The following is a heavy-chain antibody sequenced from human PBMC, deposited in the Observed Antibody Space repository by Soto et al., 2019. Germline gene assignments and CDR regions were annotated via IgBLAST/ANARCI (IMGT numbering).Heavy chain of an antibody. J-gene: IGHJ4*02. CDR1: GFTFSNYG. V-gene: IGHV3-33*01. D-gene: IGHD6-19*01. CDR2: IWYDGSNK. Sequence: QVQLVESGGGVVQPGRSLRLSCAASGFTFSNYGMHWVRQAPGKGLEWVAVIWYDGSNKYSADSVKGRFTISRDNSKNTLYLQMNSLRAEDTAVYYCARSGYSSGWTEVDYWGQGTLVTVSS. CDR3: ARSGYSSGWTEVDY.